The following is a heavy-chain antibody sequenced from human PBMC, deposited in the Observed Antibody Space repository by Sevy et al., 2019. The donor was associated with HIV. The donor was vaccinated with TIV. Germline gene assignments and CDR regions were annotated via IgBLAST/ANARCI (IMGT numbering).Heavy chain of an antibody. J-gene: IGHJ5*02. CDR2: ISTYNTVR. Sequence: ASVKVSCKASGYTFTSYGISWVRQAPGQGLEWMGWISTYNTVRNSAQKFHDRVTMTIDKSTSTAYMELRGLRSDDTAVYYCARSTQVAGRSNWFDPWGQGTLVTVSS. V-gene: IGHV1-18*01. D-gene: IGHD6-19*01. CDR3: ARSTQVAGRSNWFDP. CDR1: GYTFTSYG.